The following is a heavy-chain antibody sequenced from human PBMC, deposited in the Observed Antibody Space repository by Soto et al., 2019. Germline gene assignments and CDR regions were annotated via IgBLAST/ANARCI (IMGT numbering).Heavy chain of an antibody. D-gene: IGHD4-17*01. V-gene: IGHV1-18*01. J-gene: IGHJ4*02. CDR1: GYTFTSYG. Sequence: ASVTVSCQASGYTFTSYGISWVRQAPGQGLEWMGWISAYNGNTNYAQKLQGRVTMTTDTSTSTAYMELRSLRSDDTAVYYCARRRDYGDYGDLFDYWGQGTLVTVSS. CDR3: ARRRDYGDYGDLFDY. CDR2: ISAYNGNT.